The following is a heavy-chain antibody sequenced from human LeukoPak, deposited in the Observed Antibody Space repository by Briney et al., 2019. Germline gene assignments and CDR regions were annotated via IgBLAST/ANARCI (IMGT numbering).Heavy chain of an antibody. J-gene: IGHJ6*03. CDR3: ARDVSYYYYMDV. Sequence: QSGGSLRLSCAASGFTFSSYSMNWVRQAPGKGLEWVSYISSSSSTIYYADSVKGRFTISRDNAKNSLYLQMNSLRAEDTAVYYCARDVSYYYYMDVWGKGTTVTVSS. V-gene: IGHV3-48*04. CDR2: ISSSSSTI. CDR1: GFTFSSYS.